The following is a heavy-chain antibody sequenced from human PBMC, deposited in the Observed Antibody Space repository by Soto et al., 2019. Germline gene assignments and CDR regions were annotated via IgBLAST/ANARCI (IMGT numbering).Heavy chain of an antibody. Sequence: VQLVESGGGLAQPGGSLRLSCAASGFTFSNYGMNWVRQAPGKGLEWVSYIDSSSRSIYYSDSVKGRFSISRDNAESSLFLQMNSLRDEDTAVYYCARDPYTSTLVTIMDYWGQGILVNVSS. V-gene: IGHV3-48*02. CDR2: IDSSSRSI. CDR3: ARDPYTSTLVTIMDY. J-gene: IGHJ4*02. CDR1: GFTFSNYG. D-gene: IGHD2-21*02.